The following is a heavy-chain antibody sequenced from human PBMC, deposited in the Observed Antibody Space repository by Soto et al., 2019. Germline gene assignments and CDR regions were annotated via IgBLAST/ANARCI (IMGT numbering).Heavy chain of an antibody. CDR3: ARGRTIGSPGN. V-gene: IGHV1-2*02. CDR2: FNPNSGGT. J-gene: IGHJ4*02. Sequence: QVQVVQSGAEVKKPGASVKVSCKASGYNFTGYQMHWVRQAPGQGLEWMGWFNPNSGGTNYAQKFQGRVTMTGETSISTPDMELNRLTSVGTAVYFCARGRTIGSPGNWGQGTPVSVSS. D-gene: IGHD1-1*01. CDR1: GYNFTGYQ.